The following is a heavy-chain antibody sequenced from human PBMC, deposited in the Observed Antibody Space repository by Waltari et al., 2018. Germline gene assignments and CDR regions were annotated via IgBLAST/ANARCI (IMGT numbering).Heavy chain of an antibody. CDR2: IIPIFGTA. D-gene: IGHD5-18*01. V-gene: IGHV1-69*12. CDR1: GGTFSSYA. Sequence: QVQLVQSGAEVKKPGSSVKVSCKASGGTFSSYAISWVRQAPGQGLEWMGGIIPIFGTANYAQKFQGRVTITADESTSTAYMEMSSLISEDTAVYYCARELVNGYSYGPIFDYWGQGTLVTVSS. J-gene: IGHJ4*02. CDR3: ARELVNGYSYGPIFDY.